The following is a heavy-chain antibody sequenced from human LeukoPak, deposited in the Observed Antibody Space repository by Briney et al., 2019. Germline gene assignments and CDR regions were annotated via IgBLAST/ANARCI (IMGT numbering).Heavy chain of an antibody. CDR1: GFTFDDYA. CDR3: ARTYLAGYTSSWYGRVENGEFDY. CDR2: ISWNSGSI. V-gene: IGHV3-9*01. J-gene: IGHJ4*02. D-gene: IGHD6-13*01. Sequence: PGGSLRLSCAASGFTFDDYAMHWVRQAPGKGLEWVSGISWNSGSIGYADSVKGRFTISRDNAKNSLYLQMNSLRAEDTAVYYCARTYLAGYTSSWYGRVENGEFDYWGQGTLVTVSP.